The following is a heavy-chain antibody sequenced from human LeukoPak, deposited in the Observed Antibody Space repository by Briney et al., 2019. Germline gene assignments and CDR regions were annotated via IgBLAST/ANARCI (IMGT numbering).Heavy chain of an antibody. D-gene: IGHD1-26*01. J-gene: IGHJ4*02. Sequence: GGSLRLSCAASGFTFSSYWMSWVRQAPGKGLEWVSSISSSSSYIYYADSVKGRFTISRDNAKNSLYLQMNSLRAEDTAVYYCARSQPELLADYWGQGTLVTVSS. CDR2: ISSSSSYI. V-gene: IGHV3-21*01. CDR3: ARSQPELLADY. CDR1: GFTFSSYW.